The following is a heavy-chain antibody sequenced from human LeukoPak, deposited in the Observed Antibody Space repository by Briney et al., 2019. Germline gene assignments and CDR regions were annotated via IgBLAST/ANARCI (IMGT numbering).Heavy chain of an antibody. V-gene: IGHV5-51*01. Sequence: GESLKISCKGSEYSFTNYWIAWVRQMPGKGLEWMGIIYPGDSDARYSPSFQGQVTISVDRSISTAYLQWSSLRASDTAMYYCARDIQNYFDYWGQGTLVTVSS. CDR2: IYPGDSDA. CDR3: ARDIQNYFDY. J-gene: IGHJ4*02. CDR1: EYSFTNYW.